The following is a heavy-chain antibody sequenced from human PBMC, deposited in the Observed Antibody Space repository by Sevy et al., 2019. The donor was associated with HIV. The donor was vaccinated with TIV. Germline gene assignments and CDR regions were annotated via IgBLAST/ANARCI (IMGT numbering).Heavy chain of an antibody. J-gene: IGHJ4*02. V-gene: IGHV4-38-2*01. CDR3: ARAPSTNYFDD. CDR2: VYHSGRP. CDR1: GYSISSGYV. Sequence: SETLSVTCDVSGYSISSGYVWGWIRQPPGGGLEWIGSVYHSGRPYYNPSLKSRVTISRDTSKNQFSMSLTSVTAADTAVYYCARAPSTNYFDDWGQGTLVTVSS.